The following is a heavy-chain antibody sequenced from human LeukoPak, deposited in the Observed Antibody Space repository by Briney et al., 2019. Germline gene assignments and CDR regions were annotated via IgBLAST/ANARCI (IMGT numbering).Heavy chain of an antibody. V-gene: IGHV3-48*04. CDR1: GFTFSGHN. CDR3: ARAMSTFGGVRNYFDS. J-gene: IGHJ4*02. CDR2: VSISSGTI. Sequence: GGSLRLSCAASGFTFSGHNMNRVRQAPGKGLERISFVSISSGTIYYADSVNGRFRISRDNAKSSLDLEMNSLRAEGTAVYYCARAMSTFGGVRNYFDSWGQGTLVTVSS. D-gene: IGHD3-16*01.